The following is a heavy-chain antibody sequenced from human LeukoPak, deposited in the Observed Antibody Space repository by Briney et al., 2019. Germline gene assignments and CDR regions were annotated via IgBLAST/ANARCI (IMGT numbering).Heavy chain of an antibody. CDR3: ARSGKYDFWSGYYSYFDY. Sequence: GASVKVSCKASGYTFTSYYMHWVRQAPGQGLEWMGIINPSGGSTSYGQKFQGRVTMTRDMSTSTVYMELSSLRSEDTAVYYGARSGKYDFWSGYYSYFDYWGQGTLVTVSS. J-gene: IGHJ4*02. CDR1: GYTFTSYY. CDR2: INPSGGST. D-gene: IGHD3-3*01. V-gene: IGHV1-46*01.